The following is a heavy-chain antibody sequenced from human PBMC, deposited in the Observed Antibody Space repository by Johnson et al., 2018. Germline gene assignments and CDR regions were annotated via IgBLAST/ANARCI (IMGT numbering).Heavy chain of an antibody. CDR1: GFTFSSYG. Sequence: QVQLVESGGGVVQPGRSLRLSCAASGFTFSSYGMHWVRQAPGKGLEWVAVISYDGSNKYYADSVKGRFTISRDNSKKTRYLQMNSLRAEDTGVYYCSRDSSGWLLNNWFDPWGQGTLVTVSS. CDR2: ISYDGSNK. D-gene: IGHD6-19*01. V-gene: IGHV3-30*03. J-gene: IGHJ5*02. CDR3: SRDSSGWLLNNWFDP.